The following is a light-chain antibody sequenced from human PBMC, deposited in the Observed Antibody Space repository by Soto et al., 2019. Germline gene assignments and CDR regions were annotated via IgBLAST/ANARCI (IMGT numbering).Light chain of an antibody. V-gene: IGKV3-20*01. J-gene: IGKJ2*01. CDR1: QSVSSSY. CDR3: KQYSSSQT. CDR2: GAS. Sequence: EIVLTQSPGTLSLSPGERATLSCRASQSVSSSYLAGYQQKPGQAPRLLIYGASSRTTGIPDRFSGSGSGTDFTLTISRLEPEDFAVYYCKQYSSSQTFGQGTQLAIK.